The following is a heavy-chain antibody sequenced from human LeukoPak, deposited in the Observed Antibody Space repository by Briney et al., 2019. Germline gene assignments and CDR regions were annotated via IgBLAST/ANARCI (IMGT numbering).Heavy chain of an antibody. CDR3: ARGRDVTMVRGAYLYDY. J-gene: IGHJ4*02. CDR1: GGSISSGGYY. Sequence: SETLSLTCTVSGGSISSGGYYWSWIRQPPGKGLEWIGEINHSGSTNYNPSLKSRVTISVDTSKNQFSLKLSSVTAADTAVYYCARGRDVTMVRGAYLYDYWGQGTLVTVSS. CDR2: INHSGST. V-gene: IGHV4-39*07. D-gene: IGHD3-10*01.